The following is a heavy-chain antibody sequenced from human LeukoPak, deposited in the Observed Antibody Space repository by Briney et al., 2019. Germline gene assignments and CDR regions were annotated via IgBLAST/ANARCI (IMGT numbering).Heavy chain of an antibody. V-gene: IGHV4-34*01. D-gene: IGHD3-22*01. Sequence: SETLSLTCAVFGGSFSGYYWSWIRQSPEKGLEWIGEISHRGSTNYNPSLKSRVSISVDTSKNQFSLKLSSVTAADTAVYYCARLTYYYDSSGHYYWFDPWGQGTLVTVSS. CDR1: GGSFSGYY. CDR2: ISHRGST. J-gene: IGHJ5*02. CDR3: ARLTYYYDSSGHYYWFDP.